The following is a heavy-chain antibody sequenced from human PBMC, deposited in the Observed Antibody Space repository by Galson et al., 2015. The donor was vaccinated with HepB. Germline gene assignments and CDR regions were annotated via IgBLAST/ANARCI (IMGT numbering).Heavy chain of an antibody. J-gene: IGHJ6*02. V-gene: IGHV3-33*01. CDR2: VWQDGSNK. D-gene: IGHD2-2*01. Sequence: SLRLSCAASGFTFSNYGMHWVRQVPGKGLEWVAVVWQDGSNKYYADSVNGRFTLSRDNSKNTLYLQMKSLRAEDTAVYYCARADILRVPATLSHSIYYYYGMDVWGQGTTVTVSS. CDR1: GFTFSNYG. CDR3: ARADILRVPATLSHSIYYYYGMDV.